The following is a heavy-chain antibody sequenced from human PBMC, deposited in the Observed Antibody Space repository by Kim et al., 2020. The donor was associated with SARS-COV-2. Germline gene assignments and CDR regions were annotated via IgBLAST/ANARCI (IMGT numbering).Heavy chain of an antibody. D-gene: IGHD3-10*01. V-gene: IGHV3-48*04. CDR3: AREIGYYGSGRKAYYYGMDV. CDR1: GFTFSSYS. J-gene: IGHJ6*02. Sequence: GGSLRLSCAASGFTFSSYSMNWVRQAPGKGLEWVSYISSSSSTIYYADSVKGRFTISRDNAKNSLYLQMNSLRAEDTAVYYCAREIGYYGSGRKAYYYGMDVWGQGTTVTVSS. CDR2: ISSSSSTI.